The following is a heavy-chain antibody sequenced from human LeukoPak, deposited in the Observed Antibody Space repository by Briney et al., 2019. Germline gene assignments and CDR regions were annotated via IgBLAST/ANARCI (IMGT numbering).Heavy chain of an antibody. CDR3: ARVMGRYSYGPDY. J-gene: IGHJ4*02. CDR1: GFTFGNYS. V-gene: IGHV3-30-3*01. D-gene: IGHD5-18*01. Sequence: GGSLRLSCAASGFTFGNYSMHWVRQAPGKGLEWLAVISYDGSNKYYADSVKGRFTISRDNSKNTLYLQMNSLRAEDTAVYYCARVMGRYSYGPDYWGQGTLVTVSS. CDR2: ISYDGSNK.